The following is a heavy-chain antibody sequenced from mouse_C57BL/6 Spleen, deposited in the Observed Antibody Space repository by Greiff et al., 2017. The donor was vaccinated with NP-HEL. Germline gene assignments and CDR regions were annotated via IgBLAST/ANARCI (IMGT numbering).Heavy chain of an antibody. D-gene: IGHD3-2*02. CDR3: ARGGTAQGYFDY. V-gene: IGHV1-80*01. CDR2: IYPGDGDT. J-gene: IGHJ2*01. Sequence: VQLQQSGAELVKPGASVKISCKASGYAFSSYWMNWVKQRPGKGLEWIGQIYPGDGDTNYNGKFKGKATLTADKSSSTAYMQLSSLTSEDSAVYCCARGGTAQGYFDYWGQGTTLTVSS. CDR1: GYAFSSYW.